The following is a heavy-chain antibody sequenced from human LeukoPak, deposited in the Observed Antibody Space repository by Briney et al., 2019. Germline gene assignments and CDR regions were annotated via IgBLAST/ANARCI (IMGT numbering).Heavy chain of an antibody. CDR3: ARVYYDFWSGYYLITYFGY. CDR2: IYHSGST. J-gene: IGHJ4*02. D-gene: IGHD3-3*01. Sequence: SETLSLTCTVSGYSISSGYYWGWIRQPPGKGLEWIGSIYHSGSTYYNPSLKSRVTISVDTSKNQFSLKLSSVTAADTAVYYCARVYYDFWSGYYLITYFGYWGQGTLVTVSS. CDR1: GYSISSGYY. V-gene: IGHV4-38-2*02.